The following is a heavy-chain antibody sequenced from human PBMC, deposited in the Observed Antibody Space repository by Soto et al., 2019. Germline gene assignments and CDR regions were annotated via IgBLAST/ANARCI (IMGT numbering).Heavy chain of an antibody. Sequence: GGSLRLSCAASGFTFTSYSMNWVRQAPGKGLEWVSSISSSSSYRYYVDSVKGRFTISRDNAKNSLYLQMNSLRAADTAVYYCARDSQSSGWRLRAYGMDVWGKGTTVTVS. J-gene: IGHJ6*04. CDR1: GFTFTSYS. CDR2: ISSSSSYR. D-gene: IGHD6-19*01. CDR3: ARDSQSSGWRLRAYGMDV. V-gene: IGHV3-21*01.